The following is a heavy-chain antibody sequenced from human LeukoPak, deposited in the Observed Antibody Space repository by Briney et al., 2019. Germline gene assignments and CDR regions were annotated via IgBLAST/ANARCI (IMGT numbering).Heavy chain of an antibody. Sequence: GGSLRVSCAASGFTFSSYEMNWVRQAPGKGLEWVSYISSSGSPIYYADSVKGRFTISRDNAKNSLYLQMNSLRAEDTAVYYCATPYYYYYYYMDVWGKGTTVTVSS. V-gene: IGHV3-48*03. CDR3: ATPYYYYYYYMDV. CDR2: ISSSGSPI. CDR1: GFTFSSYE. J-gene: IGHJ6*03.